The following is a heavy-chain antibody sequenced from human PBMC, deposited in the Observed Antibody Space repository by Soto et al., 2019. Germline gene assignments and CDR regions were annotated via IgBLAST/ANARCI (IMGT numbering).Heavy chain of an antibody. CDR3: VKGEYYYDSSGYYPFDY. V-gene: IGHV3-30*02. J-gene: IGHJ4*02. D-gene: IGHD3-22*01. Sequence: GGSLRLSCAASGFTFSSYVMHWARQAPGKGLEWVAVIWYDGSYKYYADSVKGRFTISRDNSKNTQYLQMSSLRADDTAVYYCVKGEYYYDSSGYYPFDYWGQGTLVTVSS. CDR2: IWYDGSYK. CDR1: GFTFSSYV.